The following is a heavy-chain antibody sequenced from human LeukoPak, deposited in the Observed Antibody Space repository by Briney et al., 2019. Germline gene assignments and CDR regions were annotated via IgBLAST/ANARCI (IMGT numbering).Heavy chain of an antibody. J-gene: IGHJ4*02. CDR3: TRGAGWLIDY. D-gene: IGHD3-16*01. Sequence: SETLSLTCTVSDDSISDYYRGWIRQPPGKGLEWIGYIHNSGTSTYNLPLKSRVTISADTSKNQFSLKLNSMSTADTAVYYSTRGAGWLIDYWGQGILVTVSS. CDR2: IHNSGTS. V-gene: IGHV4-59*01. CDR1: DDSISDYY.